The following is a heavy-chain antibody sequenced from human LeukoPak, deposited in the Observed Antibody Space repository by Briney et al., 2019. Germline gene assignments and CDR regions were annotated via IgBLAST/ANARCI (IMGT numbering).Heavy chain of an antibody. D-gene: IGHD5-18*01. J-gene: IGHJ4*02. Sequence: GASVKVSCKTSGYTFTSYGVSWVRQAPGQRLEWMGWIGTYNYNTNYAQKFRGRVTLTKDTSTSTVYMELRSLRSDDTAIYYCARQVDTTMALPDYWGQGTLVTVSS. CDR1: GYTFTSYG. CDR2: IGTYNYNT. CDR3: ARQVDTTMALPDY. V-gene: IGHV1-18*01.